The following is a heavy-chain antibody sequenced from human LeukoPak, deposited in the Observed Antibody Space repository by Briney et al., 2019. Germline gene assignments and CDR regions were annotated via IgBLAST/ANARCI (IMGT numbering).Heavy chain of an antibody. CDR1: GYSISSGYY. CDR2: IYHSGST. J-gene: IGHJ3*02. CDR3: ARAAPGYGLHDAFDI. Sequence: SSETLSLTCAVSGYSISSGYYWGWIRQPPGEGLEWIGSIYHSGSTYYNPSLKSRVTISVDTSKNQFSLKLSSVTAADTAVYYCARAAPGYGLHDAFDIWGQGTMVTVSS. V-gene: IGHV4-38-2*01. D-gene: IGHD6-13*01.